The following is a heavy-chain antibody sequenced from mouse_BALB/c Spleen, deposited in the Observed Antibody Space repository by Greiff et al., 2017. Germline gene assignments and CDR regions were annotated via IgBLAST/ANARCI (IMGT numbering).Heavy chain of an antibody. Sequence: VQLQQSGAELVKPGASVKLSCTASGFNIKDTYMHWVKQRPEQGLEWIGRIVPANGNTKYDPKFQGKATITADTSSNTAYLQLSSLTSEDTAVYYSAPIYYDYEAWFAYWGQGTLVTVSA. CDR3: APIYYDYEAWFAY. D-gene: IGHD2-4*01. V-gene: IGHV14-3*02. CDR1: GFNIKDTY. CDR2: IVPANGNT. J-gene: IGHJ3*01.